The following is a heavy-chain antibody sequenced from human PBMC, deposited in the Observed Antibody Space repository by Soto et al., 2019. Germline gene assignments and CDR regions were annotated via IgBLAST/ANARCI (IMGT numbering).Heavy chain of an antibody. Sequence: EMQLLESGGGLVQPGGSLRLSCVVSGFSFSTYGVTWVRQAPGKGLEWVCGVSGGSGVTHYTDSVKGRFTISGDDSKNTVYLQMHSLRGEDTAVYYCAREVVTETTWGSFDSWGQGTLVTVSS. V-gene: IGHV3-23*01. CDR3: AREVVTETTWGSFDS. CDR2: VSGGSGVT. D-gene: IGHD2-21*02. J-gene: IGHJ4*02. CDR1: GFSFSTYG.